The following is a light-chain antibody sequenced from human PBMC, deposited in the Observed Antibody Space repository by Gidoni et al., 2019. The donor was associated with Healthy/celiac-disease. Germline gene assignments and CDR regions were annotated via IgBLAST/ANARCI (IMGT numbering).Light chain of an antibody. Sequence: EIVLTQSPATLSLSPGERATLSCRASQSVSSYLAWYQQKPGQAPRLLIYDAYNRATGIPARFSGSGSGTDFTLTISSLEPEDFAVYYCQQRSNWPPITFXXXTRLEIK. CDR1: QSVSSY. J-gene: IGKJ5*01. CDR2: DAY. V-gene: IGKV3-11*01. CDR3: QQRSNWPPIT.